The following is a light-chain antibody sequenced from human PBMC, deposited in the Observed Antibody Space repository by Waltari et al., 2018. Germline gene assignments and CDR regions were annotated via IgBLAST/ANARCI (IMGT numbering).Light chain of an antibody. J-gene: IGLJ2*01. CDR3: AVWDDSLNGPV. V-gene: IGLV1-44*01. CDR2: SNN. Sequence: QSVLTQPPSASGTPGQRVTIPCSGSRSNIGSNTVNWYQQPPGTAPKLPIYSNNQRPSGVPALFSSSRSGTSASLAISGLQSEDEADYYCAVWDDSLNGPVFGGGTKLTVL. CDR1: RSNIGSNT.